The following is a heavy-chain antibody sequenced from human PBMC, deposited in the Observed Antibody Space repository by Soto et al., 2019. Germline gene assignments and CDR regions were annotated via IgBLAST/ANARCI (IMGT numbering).Heavy chain of an antibody. V-gene: IGHV1-2*02. CDR2: INPNSGGT. Sequence: GASVKVSCKASGYTFTDYQMHWVRQAPGQGLEWMGWINPNSGGTNYAQKFQGRVTMTRDTSITTAYMELSRLTSDDTAIYYCAREWGGNIAYYSSDHWGQGTLVTVSS. CDR3: AREWGGNIAYYSSDH. CDR1: GYTFTDYQ. D-gene: IGHD3-16*01. J-gene: IGHJ4*02.